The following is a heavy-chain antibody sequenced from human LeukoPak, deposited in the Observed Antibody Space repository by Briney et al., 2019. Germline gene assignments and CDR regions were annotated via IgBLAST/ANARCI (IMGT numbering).Heavy chain of an antibody. CDR3: TRDDGSYSRSPGFDY. CDR1: GFTFSSYT. D-gene: IGHD1-26*01. J-gene: IGHJ4*02. Sequence: GGSLRLSCAASGFTFSSYTMNWVRQAPGKGLEWVSSISSSSSYIYYADSVKGRFTISRDNAKNSLYLQMNSLRAEDTALYYCTRDDGSYSRSPGFDYWGQGNLVTVSS. CDR2: ISSSSSYI. V-gene: IGHV3-21*01.